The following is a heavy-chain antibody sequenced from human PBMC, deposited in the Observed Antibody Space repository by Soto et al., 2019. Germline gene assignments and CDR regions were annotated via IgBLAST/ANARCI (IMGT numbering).Heavy chain of an antibody. CDR3: ARDRGTSSRYYYAMDV. CDR2: TSYHGSNK. V-gene: IGHV3-30*03. CDR1: GFTFSNFG. Sequence: QVQLVESGGGVVQPGGSLTLSCAGSGFTFSNFGMHWVRQAPGKGLEWVALTSYHGSNKFYADSVKGRFTISRDNSKNTLYLPMHSQRSEDTAVYYCARDRGTSSRYYYAMDVWGQGTTVTVSS. J-gene: IGHJ6*02. D-gene: IGHD6-6*01.